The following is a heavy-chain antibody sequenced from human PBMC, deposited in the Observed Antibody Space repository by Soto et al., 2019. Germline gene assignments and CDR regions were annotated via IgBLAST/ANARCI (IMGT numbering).Heavy chain of an antibody. V-gene: IGHV3-53*01. CDR3: ARDSWVGFDY. CDR1: GFTVSSNY. CDR2: IYSGGTT. D-gene: IGHD2-15*01. J-gene: IGHJ4*02. Sequence: EVQLVESGGGLIQPGGSRRLSCAVSGFTVSSNYMSWVRQAPGKGLEWVSVIYSGGTTYYADSVKGRFTISRDNSENTLYLQMNSLRAEDTAVYYCARDSWVGFDYWGQGTLVTVSS.